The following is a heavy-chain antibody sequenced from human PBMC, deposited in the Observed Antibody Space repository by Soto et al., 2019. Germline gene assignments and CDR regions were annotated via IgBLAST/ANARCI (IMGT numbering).Heavy chain of an antibody. CDR1: GFTFSNCW. CDR3: VRARGYYGMDV. V-gene: IGHV3-74*01. CDR2: ISSDGITI. J-gene: IGHJ6*02. Sequence: GGSLRLSCAASGFTFSNCWMHWVRQPPGKGPVWVALISSDGITISYADSVKGRFTISRDNAKNTLYLQMNSLRAEDTAMYYCVRARGYYGMDVWGQGTAVTVSS.